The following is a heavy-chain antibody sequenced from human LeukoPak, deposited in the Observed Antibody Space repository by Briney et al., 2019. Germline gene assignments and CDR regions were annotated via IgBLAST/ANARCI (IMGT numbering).Heavy chain of an antibody. CDR1: GYTFTDYF. J-gene: IGHJ6*02. CDR3: AREYYYDSSGYSVDYYYYGMDV. CDR2: FNPNSGGT. D-gene: IGHD3-22*01. Sequence: ASVKVSCKTSGYTFTDYFVHWVRQAPGQGLEWMGWFNPNSGGTEYAQKFLGRVTMTRDTSISTAYMELSRLRSDDTAVYFCAREYYYDSSGYSVDYYYYGMDVWGQGTTVTVSS. V-gene: IGHV1-2*02.